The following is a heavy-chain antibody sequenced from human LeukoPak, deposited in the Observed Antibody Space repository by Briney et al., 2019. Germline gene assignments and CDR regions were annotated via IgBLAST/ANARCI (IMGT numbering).Heavy chain of an antibody. Sequence: PSETLSLTRTVSGGSISSSSYYWGWIRQPPGKGLEWIGSIYYSGSTYYNPSLKSRVTISVDTSNNQFSLKLSSVTAADTAVYYCAGFDYYGPGSYYRAGLDYWGQGTLVTVSS. CDR3: AGFDYYGPGSYYRAGLDY. D-gene: IGHD3-10*01. V-gene: IGHV4-39*07. CDR2: IYYSGST. CDR1: GGSISSSSYY. J-gene: IGHJ4*02.